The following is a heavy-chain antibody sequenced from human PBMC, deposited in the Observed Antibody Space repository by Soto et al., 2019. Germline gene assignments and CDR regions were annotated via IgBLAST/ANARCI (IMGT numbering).Heavy chain of an antibody. CDR1: GGTFSSYA. CDR3: ARMRAWQQLRSWFDP. V-gene: IGHV1-69*01. J-gene: IGHJ5*02. CDR2: IIPIFGTA. D-gene: IGHD6-13*01. Sequence: QVQLVQSGAEVKKPGSSVKVSCKASGGTFSSYAISWVRQAPGQGLEWMGGIIPIFGTANYAQKFQGRVTITADEPTSTAYMELRSLRSEDTAVYYCARMRAWQQLRSWFDPWGQRTLVTVSS.